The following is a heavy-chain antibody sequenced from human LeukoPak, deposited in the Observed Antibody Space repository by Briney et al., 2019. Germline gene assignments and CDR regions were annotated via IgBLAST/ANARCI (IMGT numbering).Heavy chain of an antibody. CDR2: IYYSGST. D-gene: IGHD6-13*01. CDR3: ARARVPRYSSSWYPFDY. Sequence: PSETLSLTCTVSGGSISSSSYYWGWIRQPPGKGLEWIGSIYYSGSTYYNPSLKSRVTISVDTSKNQFSLKLSSVTAADTAVYYCARARVPRYSSSWYPFDYWGQGTLVTVSS. CDR1: GGSISSSSYY. V-gene: IGHV4-39*07. J-gene: IGHJ4*02.